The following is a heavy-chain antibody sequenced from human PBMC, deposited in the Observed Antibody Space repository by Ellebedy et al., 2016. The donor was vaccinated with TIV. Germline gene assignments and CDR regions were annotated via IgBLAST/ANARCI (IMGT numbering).Heavy chain of an antibody. J-gene: IGHJ4*02. Sequence: MPSETLSLTCTVSGGSISSSSYYWGWIRQPPGKGLEWIGSMYYSGSTYYNPSLQSRVTISVDTSKNQFSLNLNSVTAADTAVYYCARRAVVTMFDYWGQGTLVTVTS. CDR1: GGSISSSSYY. CDR2: MYYSGST. CDR3: ARRAVVTMFDY. V-gene: IGHV4-39*01. D-gene: IGHD2-21*02.